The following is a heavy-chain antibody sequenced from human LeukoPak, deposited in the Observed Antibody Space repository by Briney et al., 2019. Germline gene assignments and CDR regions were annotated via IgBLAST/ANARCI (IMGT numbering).Heavy chain of an antibody. V-gene: IGHV1-2*02. Sequence: ASVKVSCKASGYTFTDYYMHWVRQAPGQGFEWMGWINPNSGDTNYAQKFQGRVTMTRDTSISSAHMELSRLRSDDTAVYYCARANFLYCSSTTCLFDYWGQGTLVIVSS. CDR2: INPNSGDT. D-gene: IGHD2-2*01. CDR1: GYTFTDYY. CDR3: ARANFLYCSSTTCLFDY. J-gene: IGHJ4*02.